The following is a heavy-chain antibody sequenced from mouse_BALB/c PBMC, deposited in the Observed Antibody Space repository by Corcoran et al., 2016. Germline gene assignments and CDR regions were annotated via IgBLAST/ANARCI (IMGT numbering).Heavy chain of an antibody. J-gene: IGHJ2*01. CDR1: GFNIKDTT. D-gene: IGHD4-1*01. Sequence: EVQLQQSGAALVKPGASVKLSCTASGFNIKDTTMPWVQPRPEQGLAWIGRIDPANGNTKYDPKFQGKATITADTSSNTAYLQLSSLTSEDTAVYYCARSWDVDYWGQGTTLTVSS. CDR3: ARSWDVDY. V-gene: IGHV14-3*02. CDR2: IDPANGNT.